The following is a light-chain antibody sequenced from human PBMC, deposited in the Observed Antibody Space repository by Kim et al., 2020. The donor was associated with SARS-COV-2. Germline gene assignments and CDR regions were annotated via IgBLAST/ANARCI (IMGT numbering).Light chain of an antibody. Sequence: CRGKQGNNNYVAWYQQKPGKAPEVLIYAASTLESGVPSRFSGAGSGTEFTLTISSLQPEDFATYYCLQFSAYPRTFGQGTKVDIK. CDR3: LQFSAYPRT. J-gene: IGKJ1*01. V-gene: IGKV1-9*01. CDR2: AAS. CDR1: QGNNNY.